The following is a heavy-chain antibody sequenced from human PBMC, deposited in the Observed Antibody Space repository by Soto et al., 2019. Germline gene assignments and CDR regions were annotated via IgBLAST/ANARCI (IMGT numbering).Heavy chain of an antibody. Sequence: GGSLRLSCAASGFTFSSYGMHWVRQSPGKGLEWVAVISYDGSNKYYADSVKGRFTISRDNSKNTLYLQMNSLRAEDTAVYYCAKVIAVAGTGYAFDIWGQGTMVTVSS. CDR3: AKVIAVAGTGYAFDI. CDR2: ISYDGSNK. V-gene: IGHV3-30*18. CDR1: GFTFSSYG. D-gene: IGHD6-19*01. J-gene: IGHJ3*02.